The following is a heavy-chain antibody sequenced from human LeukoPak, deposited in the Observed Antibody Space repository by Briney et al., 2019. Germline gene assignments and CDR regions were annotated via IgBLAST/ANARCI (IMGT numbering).Heavy chain of an antibody. V-gene: IGHV4-59*01. D-gene: IGHD3-3*01. Sequence: SETLSLTCTVSGGSISSYYWSWIRQPPGKGLEWIGYIYYSGSTNYNPSLKSRVTISVDTSKNQFSLKPSSVTAADTAVYYCASSEGAYYDFWSGYTYYMDVWGKGTTVTVSS. CDR3: ASSEGAYYDFWSGYTYYMDV. CDR1: GGSISSYY. CDR2: IYYSGST. J-gene: IGHJ6*03.